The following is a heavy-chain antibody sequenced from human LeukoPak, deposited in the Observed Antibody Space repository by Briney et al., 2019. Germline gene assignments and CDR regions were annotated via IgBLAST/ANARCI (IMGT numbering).Heavy chain of an antibody. CDR2: FDPEDGET. J-gene: IGHJ5*02. Sequence: ASVKVSCKVSGYTLTELSMHWVRQAPGKGLEWMGGFDPEDGETIYAQKFQGRVTMTEDTSTDTAYMELSSLRSEDTAVYYCATAYREGDSYYGSGSPIPFDPWGQGTLVTVSS. V-gene: IGHV1-24*01. CDR1: GYTLTELS. CDR3: ATAYREGDSYYGSGSPIPFDP. D-gene: IGHD3-10*01.